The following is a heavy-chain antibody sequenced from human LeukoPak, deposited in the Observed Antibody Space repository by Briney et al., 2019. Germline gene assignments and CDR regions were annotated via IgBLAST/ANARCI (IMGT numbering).Heavy chain of an antibody. V-gene: IGHV5-51*01. J-gene: IGHJ4*02. Sequence: GESLKISCKGSRYSFTTYWIGWVRQMAGKGLEWMGIIYPTDSDTRYSPSFQGQVTISADKSISTAYLQWSSLKASDTAMYYCARLEYSSGWYSPFRYWGQGTLVTVSS. D-gene: IGHD6-19*01. CDR3: ARLEYSSGWYSPFRY. CDR2: IYPTDSDT. CDR1: RYSFTTYW.